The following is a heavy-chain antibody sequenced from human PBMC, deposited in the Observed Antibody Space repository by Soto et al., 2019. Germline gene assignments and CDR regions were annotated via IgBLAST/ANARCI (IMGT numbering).Heavy chain of an antibody. V-gene: IGHV3-48*02. Sequence: GGSLRLSCAASGFTFNNYNMNWVRQAPGKGLEWVSYISSSSSIIYYADSVKGRFTISRDNAKNSLYLQMDSLRDEDTAVYYCASSPYGSGRPPRFDYWGQGTLVTVSS. CDR3: ASSPYGSGRPPRFDY. CDR1: GFTFNNYN. D-gene: IGHD3-10*01. J-gene: IGHJ4*02. CDR2: ISSSSSII.